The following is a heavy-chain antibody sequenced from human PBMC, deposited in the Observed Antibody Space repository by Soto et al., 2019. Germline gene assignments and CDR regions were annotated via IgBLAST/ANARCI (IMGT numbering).Heavy chain of an antibody. V-gene: IGHV4-34*01. D-gene: IGHD3-3*01. CDR3: ARVRDWFDP. Sequence: LSLTCAVYGGSFSGYYWNWIRQPSGKGLEWIGEIDHSGYTNYNPSLKSRVTISVDTSKNQFSLRLTSVTAADTAVYYCARVRDWFDPWGQGTLVTVSS. J-gene: IGHJ5*02. CDR2: IDHSGYT. CDR1: GGSFSGYY.